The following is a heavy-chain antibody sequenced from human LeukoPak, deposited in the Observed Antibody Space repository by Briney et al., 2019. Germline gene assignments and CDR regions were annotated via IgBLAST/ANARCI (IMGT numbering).Heavy chain of an antibody. V-gene: IGHV4-39*01. CDR2: TYYSGST. D-gene: IGHD1-26*01. CDR1: GGSISSSSYY. J-gene: IGHJ4*02. Sequence: SETLSLTCTVPGGSISSSSYYWGWIRQPPGKGLEWIGSTYYSGSTYYNPSLKSRVTISVDTSKNQFSLKLSSVTAADTAVYYCARTSGSYFSVDYWGQGTLVTVSS. CDR3: ARTSGSYFSVDY.